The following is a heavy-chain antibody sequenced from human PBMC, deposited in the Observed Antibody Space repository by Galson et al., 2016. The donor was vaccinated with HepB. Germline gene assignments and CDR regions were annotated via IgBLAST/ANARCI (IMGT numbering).Heavy chain of an antibody. J-gene: IGHJ4*02. V-gene: IGHV3-48*03. CDR2: ISINGTAK. D-gene: IGHD3-10*01. CDR3: ARAIYYYAFY. CDR1: GFSFSSYE. Sequence: SLRLSCAASGFSFSSYEMIWVRQAPGKGLEWVSHISINGTAKYYADSVKGRFTISRDNAQKSLYLQMDSLRAEDTASYYCARAIYYYAFYWGKGTLVTVSS.